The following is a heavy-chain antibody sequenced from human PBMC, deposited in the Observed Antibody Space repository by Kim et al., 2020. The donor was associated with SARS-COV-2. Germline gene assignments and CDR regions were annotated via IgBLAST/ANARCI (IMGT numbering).Heavy chain of an antibody. CDR2: ISYDGSNK. CDR1: GFMFSSYG. D-gene: IGHD4-17*01. V-gene: IGHV3-33*05. CDR3: ARDSSYGVSRRGWEYYSYGMDV. Sequence: GGSLRLSCAASGFMFSSYGMHWVRQAPGKGLEWVAVISYDGSNKNYADSVKGRFIISRDNSKNTLYLQMNSLRAEDTAVYYCARDSSYGVSRRGWEYYSYGMDVWGQGTTVTVPS. J-gene: IGHJ6*02.